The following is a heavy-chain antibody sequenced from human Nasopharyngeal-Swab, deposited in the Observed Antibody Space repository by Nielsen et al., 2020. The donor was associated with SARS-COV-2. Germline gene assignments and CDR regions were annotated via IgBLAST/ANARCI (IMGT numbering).Heavy chain of an antibody. CDR3: ARVVTMINYYYYGMDV. CDR1: GGSFSGYY. D-gene: IGHD3-22*01. V-gene: IGHV3-53*01. J-gene: IGHJ6*02. Sequence: ETLSLTCAVYGGSFSGYYWSWIRQAPGKGLEWVSVIYSGGSTYYADSVKGRFTISRDNSKNTLYLQMNSLRAEDTAVYYCARVVTMINYYYYGMDVWGQGTTVTVSS. CDR2: IYSGGST.